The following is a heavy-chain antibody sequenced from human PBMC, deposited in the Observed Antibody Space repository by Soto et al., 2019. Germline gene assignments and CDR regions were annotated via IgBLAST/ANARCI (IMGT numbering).Heavy chain of an antibody. D-gene: IGHD2-15*01. V-gene: IGHV3-30*03. CDR2: ISYDGSNK. CDR3: ARDRRTSLAEGPVGYYFDY. CDR1: GFTFSSYG. Sequence: QVQLVESGGGVVQPGRSLRLSCAASGFTFSSYGMHWVRQAPGKGLEWVAVISYDGSNKYYEDSVKGRFTISRDNSKNTLYLQKNSLRAEDTAVYYCARDRRTSLAEGPVGYYFDYRGQGTLVTVSS. J-gene: IGHJ4*02.